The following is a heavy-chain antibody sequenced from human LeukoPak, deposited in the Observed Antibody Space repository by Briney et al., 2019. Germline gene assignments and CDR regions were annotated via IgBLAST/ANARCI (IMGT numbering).Heavy chain of an antibody. D-gene: IGHD6-13*01. CDR1: GGSITSDY. CDR3: ARFSVAAAGTGWFDP. CDR2: IYYSGST. V-gene: IGHV4-59*01. J-gene: IGHJ5*02. Sequence: SETLSLTCTVSGGSITSDYWTWIRQPPGKGLELIGYIYYSGSTNYNPSLKSRVTISVDTSKNQLSLKLSSVTAADTAVYYCARFSVAAAGTGWFDPWGQGTLVTVSA.